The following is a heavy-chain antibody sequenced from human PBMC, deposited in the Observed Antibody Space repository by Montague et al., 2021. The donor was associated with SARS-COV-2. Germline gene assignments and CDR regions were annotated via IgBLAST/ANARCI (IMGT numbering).Heavy chain of an antibody. CDR3: ARAYCGGDCYFYWYFDL. CDR1: GDSVSSHIAT. V-gene: IGHV6-1*01. Sequence: CAISGDSVSSHIATWNWIRQSPSRGLERLGRTYYRSKWYNDYAVSVKSRVIINPDTSNNRISLQLNSVTPEDTAVYYCARAYCGGDCYFYWYFDLWGRGTLVTVSS. D-gene: IGHD2-21*02. CDR2: TYYRSKWYN. J-gene: IGHJ2*01.